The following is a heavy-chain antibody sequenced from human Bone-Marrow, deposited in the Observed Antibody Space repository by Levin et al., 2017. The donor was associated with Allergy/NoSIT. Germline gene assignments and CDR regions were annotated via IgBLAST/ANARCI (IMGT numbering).Heavy chain of an antibody. D-gene: IGHD3-16*02. CDR3: ATVYYDYVWGTYRDALNAFHL. V-gene: IGHV3-30*03. CDR2: ISYDGNNK. Sequence: GGSLRLSCAVSGFSFTLFGMHWVRQAPGKGLEWVTFISYDGNNKYYADSVKGRFTISRDNSNHMLYLQMNSLRAEDTAIYYCATVYYDYVWGTYRDALNAFHLWGQGRVVTVSS. J-gene: IGHJ3*01. CDR1: GFSFTLFG.